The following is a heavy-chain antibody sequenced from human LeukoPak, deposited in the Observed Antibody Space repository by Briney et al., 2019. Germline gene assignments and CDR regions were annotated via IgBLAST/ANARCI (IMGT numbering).Heavy chain of an antibody. Sequence: SVKVSCKASGGTFSSYAISWVRQAPGQGLEWMRGIIPIFGTANYAQTFQGRVTITADKSTSTAYMELSSLRSEDTAVYYCAGGIVVVVAATPREDYYYGMDVWGKGTTVTVSS. J-gene: IGHJ6*04. D-gene: IGHD2-15*01. CDR1: GGTFSSYA. V-gene: IGHV1-69*06. CDR3: AGGIVVVVAATPREDYYYGMDV. CDR2: IIPIFGTA.